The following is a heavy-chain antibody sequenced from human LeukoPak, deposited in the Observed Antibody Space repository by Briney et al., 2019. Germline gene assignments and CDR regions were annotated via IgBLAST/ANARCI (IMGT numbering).Heavy chain of an antibody. V-gene: IGHV4-4*02. Sequence: ASGTLSLTCAVSVGSISSSNWWSWVRQPPGKGLEWIGEIYHSGSTNYNPSLKSRVTISVDKSKNQFSLKLSSVTAADTAVYFCARIMGRGYCISTSCRGDWFDPWGQGSLVTVSS. CDR3: ARIMGRGYCISTSCRGDWFDP. CDR2: IYHSGST. CDR1: VGSISSSNW. D-gene: IGHD2-2*01. J-gene: IGHJ5*02.